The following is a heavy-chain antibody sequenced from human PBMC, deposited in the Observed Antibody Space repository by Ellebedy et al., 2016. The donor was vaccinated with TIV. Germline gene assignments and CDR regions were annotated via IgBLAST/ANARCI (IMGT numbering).Heavy chain of an antibody. CDR2: IRAKTAGSIT. CDR1: EFDLTDAW. D-gene: IGHD3-10*01. J-gene: IGHJ4*02. V-gene: IGHV3-15*01. Sequence: PGGSLRLSCAASEFDLTDAWMSWVRQAPGKGLEWVGRIRAKTAGSITDYVSLVQGRFTISRDDSKNTVFLQMNSLKTEDTGVYYCTTDNSGLGRGYWGQGTLVAVSS. CDR3: TTDNSGLGRGY.